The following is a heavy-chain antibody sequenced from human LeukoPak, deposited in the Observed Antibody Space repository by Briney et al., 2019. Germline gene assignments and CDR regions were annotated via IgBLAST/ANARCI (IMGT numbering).Heavy chain of an antibody. CDR3: ARDYQVYYDILTGPRYFDY. D-gene: IGHD3-9*01. V-gene: IGHV3-21*01. Sequence: GGSLRLSCAASGVTFSSYSMNWVRQAPGKGLEWVSSISSSSSYIYYADSVKGRFTISRDNAKNSLYLQMNSLRAEDTAVYYCARDYQVYYDILTGPRYFDYWGQGTLVTVSS. CDR1: GVTFSSYS. J-gene: IGHJ4*02. CDR2: ISSSSSYI.